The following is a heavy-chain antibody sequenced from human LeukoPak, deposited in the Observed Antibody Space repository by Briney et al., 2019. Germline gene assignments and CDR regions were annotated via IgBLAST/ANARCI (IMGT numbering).Heavy chain of an antibody. CDR2: ISSNGGST. V-gene: IGHV3-64D*09. CDR1: GFTFSSYA. CDR3: VKGSNLRYFDWLNDH. D-gene: IGHD3-9*01. J-gene: IGHJ4*02. Sequence: GGSLRLSCSASGFTFSSYAMHWVRQAPGKGLEYVSAISSNGGSTYYADSVKGRFTISRDNSKNTLYLQVSSLRAEDTAVYYCVKGSNLRYFDWLNDHWGQGTLVTVSS.